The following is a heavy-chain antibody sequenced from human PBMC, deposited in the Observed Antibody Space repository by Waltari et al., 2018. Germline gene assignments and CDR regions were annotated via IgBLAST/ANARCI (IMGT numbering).Heavy chain of an antibody. J-gene: IGHJ4*02. CDR1: GYTFTNYY. V-gene: IGHV1-46*01. D-gene: IGHD1-26*01. CDR3: ARDSNSGSHFDY. Sequence: QVQLVQSGAEVKKPGASVKVSCKASGYTFTNYYMHWVRQAPGQGLEWMGIINPSGGSTSYAQKFQGRVTMTRDTSTSTVYMDLSSLRSEDTAVYYCARDSNSGSHFDYWGQGTLVTVSS. CDR2: INPSGGST.